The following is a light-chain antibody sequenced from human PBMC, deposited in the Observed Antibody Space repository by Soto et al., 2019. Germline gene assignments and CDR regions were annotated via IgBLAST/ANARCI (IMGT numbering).Light chain of an antibody. Sequence: QPVLTQPPSVSGAPGQRVTISCTGSSSNIGAGYDVHWYQQLPGTAPKLLIYGNNNRPSGVPDRFSGSKSGTSASLPITGLQAEDEADYYCQSYDSSLSGWVFGGGTKVTVL. CDR3: QSYDSSLSGWV. CDR2: GNN. V-gene: IGLV1-40*01. CDR1: SSNIGAGYD. J-gene: IGLJ3*02.